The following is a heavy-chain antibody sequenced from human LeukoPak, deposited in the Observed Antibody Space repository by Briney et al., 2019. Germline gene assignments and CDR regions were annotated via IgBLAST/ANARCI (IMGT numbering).Heavy chain of an antibody. V-gene: IGHV1-69*06. CDR1: GGTFSSYA. CDR2: IIPIFGTA. D-gene: IGHD2-15*01. CDR3: ATAGDVVVVAAPGAFDI. Sequence: SVKVSCKASGGTFSSYAISWVRQAPGQGLEWMGGIIPIFGTANYAQKFQGRVTITADKSTSTAYMELSSLRSEDTAVYYCATAGDVVVVAAPGAFDIWGQGTMVTVSS. J-gene: IGHJ3*02.